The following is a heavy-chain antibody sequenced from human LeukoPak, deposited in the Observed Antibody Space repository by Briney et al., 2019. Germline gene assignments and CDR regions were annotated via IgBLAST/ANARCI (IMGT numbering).Heavy chain of an antibody. Sequence: GGSLILSCAASGFTFSSYAMSWVRQAPGKGLEWVSAISGSGGSTYYADSVKGRFTISRDNSKNTLYLQMNSLRAEDTAVYYCAKFPPFGLKPDWFDPWGQGTLVTVSS. V-gene: IGHV3-23*01. D-gene: IGHD3-10*01. CDR1: GFTFSSYA. CDR2: ISGSGGST. CDR3: AKFPPFGLKPDWFDP. J-gene: IGHJ5*02.